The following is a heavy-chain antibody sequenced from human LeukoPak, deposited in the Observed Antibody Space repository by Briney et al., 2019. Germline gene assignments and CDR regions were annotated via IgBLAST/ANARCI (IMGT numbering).Heavy chain of an antibody. D-gene: IGHD6-19*01. CDR2: VSSNVYST. J-gene: IGHJ4*02. CDR1: GFTFSTYA. CDR3: VKDSKSSGWYVPPNFDY. Sequence: GGSLRLSCSASGFTFSTYAMHWVRQAPGKGLEYVSSVSSNVYSTHYADSVKGRFAISRDNSKNTLYLQMSSLRAEDTAVYYCVKDSKSSGWYVPPNFDYWGQGTLVTVSS. V-gene: IGHV3-64D*09.